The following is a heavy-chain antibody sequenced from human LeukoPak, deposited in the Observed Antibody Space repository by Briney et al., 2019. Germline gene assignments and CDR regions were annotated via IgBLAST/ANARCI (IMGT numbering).Heavy chain of an antibody. CDR1: GFTFSSYA. D-gene: IGHD6-19*01. V-gene: IGHV3-23*01. CDR3: AKGVGYSSGWYGYYFDY. CDR2: ISGSGGST. J-gene: IGHJ4*02. Sequence: GGSLRLSCAASGFTFSSYAMSWVRQAPGKGLEWVSAISGSGGSTYYADSVKGRFTISRDNSKNTLYLQMNSLRAEDTAVYYCAKGVGYSSGWYGYYFDYWGQGTLVTVSS.